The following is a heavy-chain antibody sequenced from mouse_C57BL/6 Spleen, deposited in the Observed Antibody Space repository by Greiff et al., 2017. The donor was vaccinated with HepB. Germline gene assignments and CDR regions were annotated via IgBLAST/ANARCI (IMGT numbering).Heavy chain of an antibody. V-gene: IGHV1-80*01. Sequence: VQVVESGAELVKPGASVKISCKASGYAFSSYWMNWVKQRPGKGLEWIGQIYPGDGDTNYNGKFKGKATLTADKSSSTAYMQLSSLTSEDSAVYFCARRGLEAWFAYWGQGTLVTVSA. CDR3: ARRGLEAWFAY. D-gene: IGHD2-10*02. J-gene: IGHJ3*01. CDR1: GYAFSSYW. CDR2: IYPGDGDT.